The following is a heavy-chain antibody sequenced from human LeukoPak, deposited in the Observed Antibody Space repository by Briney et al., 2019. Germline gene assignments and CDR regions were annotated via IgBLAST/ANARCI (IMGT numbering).Heavy chain of an antibody. V-gene: IGHV1-18*01. Sequence: ASVKVSCKASGYTFTSYGISWVRQAPGQGREWMGWISAYNGNTNYAQKLQGRVTMTTDTSTSTAYMELRSLRSDDTAVYYCATQAGGSYYGNAFDIWGQGTMVTVSS. CDR3: ATQAGGSYYGNAFDI. CDR1: GYTFTSYG. CDR2: ISAYNGNT. J-gene: IGHJ3*02. D-gene: IGHD1-26*01.